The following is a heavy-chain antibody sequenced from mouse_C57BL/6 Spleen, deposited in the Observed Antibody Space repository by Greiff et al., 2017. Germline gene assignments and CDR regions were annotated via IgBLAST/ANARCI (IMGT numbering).Heavy chain of an antibody. Sequence: GVDFSRYWMSWVRRAPGKGLEWIGEINPDSSTINYAPSLKDKFIISRDNAKNTLYLQMSKVRSEDTALYYCARQGPDWYFDVWGTGTTVTVSS. CDR2: INPDSSTI. CDR3: ARQGPDWYFDV. V-gene: IGHV4-1*01. CDR1: GVDFSRYW. J-gene: IGHJ1*03. D-gene: IGHD3-3*01.